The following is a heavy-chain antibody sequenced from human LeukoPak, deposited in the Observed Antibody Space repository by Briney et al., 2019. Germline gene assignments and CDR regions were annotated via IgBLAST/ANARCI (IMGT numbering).Heavy chain of an antibody. Sequence: SETLSLTCTVSGGSISSGSYYWGWIRQPPGKGLEWIGSIYYSGITYYNPSLKSRVTISVDTSKNQFSLKLSSVTAADTAVYYCARDRLAVAGTLTADYWGQGTLVTVSS. CDR1: GGSISSGSYY. J-gene: IGHJ4*02. CDR3: ARDRLAVAGTLTADY. CDR2: IYYSGIT. V-gene: IGHV4-39*07. D-gene: IGHD6-19*01.